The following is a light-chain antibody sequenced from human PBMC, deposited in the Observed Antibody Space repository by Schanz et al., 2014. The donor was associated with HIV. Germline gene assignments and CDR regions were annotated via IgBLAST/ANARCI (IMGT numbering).Light chain of an antibody. J-gene: IGKJ4*01. CDR3: QQYNNWPPART. Sequence: EIVMTQSPATLSVSPGERATLSCRASQSVSSNLAWYQQKPGQAPRLLIYGASTRATDIPARFSGSGSGTEFTLTISSLQSEDFAVYYCQQYNNWPPARTFGGGTKVEIK. V-gene: IGKV3-15*01. CDR1: QSVSSN. CDR2: GAS.